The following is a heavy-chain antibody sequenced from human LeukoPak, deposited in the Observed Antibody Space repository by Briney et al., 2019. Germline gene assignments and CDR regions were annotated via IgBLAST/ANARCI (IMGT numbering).Heavy chain of an antibody. CDR1: GYTCTNYH. V-gene: IGHV1-46*01. CDR2: INPRGGGT. J-gene: IGHJ6*02. Sequence: ASVKVSCKASGYTCTNYHMHWVRQAPGQGLEWLGIINPRGGGTLYAQKLQVRVTMTRDTSTSTVYMELSSLRSEDTALYYCAKDPQDYYRYGMDVWGQGTTVTVSS. CDR3: AKDPQDYYRYGMDV.